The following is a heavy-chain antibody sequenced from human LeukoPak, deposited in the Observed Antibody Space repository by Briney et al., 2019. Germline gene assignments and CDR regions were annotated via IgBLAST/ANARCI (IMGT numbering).Heavy chain of an antibody. J-gene: IGHJ4*02. CDR3: AKSSGIVVVIDLHFDY. V-gene: IGHV3-48*01. CDR1: GFTFSSYT. D-gene: IGHD3-22*01. Sequence: PGGSLRLSCAASGFTFSSYTMNWVRQAPGKGLEWVSYISTSSSTIYYADSVKGRFTISRDNSKNTLYLQMNSLRAEDTAVYYCAKSSGIVVVIDLHFDYWGQGTLVTVSS. CDR2: ISTSSSTI.